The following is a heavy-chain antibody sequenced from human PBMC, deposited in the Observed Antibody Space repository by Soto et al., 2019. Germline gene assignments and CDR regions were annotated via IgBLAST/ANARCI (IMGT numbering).Heavy chain of an antibody. J-gene: IGHJ5*02. CDR1: GGSFSGYY. CDR2: INHSGST. Sequence: SETLSLTCAVYGGSFSGYYWSWIRQPPGKGLEWIGEINHSGSTNYNPSLKSRVTISVDKSKNQFSLKLSSVTAADTAVYYCAKEFVRFLGLDPWGQGTLVTVSS. CDR3: AKEFVRFLGLDP. V-gene: IGHV4-34*01. D-gene: IGHD3-3*01.